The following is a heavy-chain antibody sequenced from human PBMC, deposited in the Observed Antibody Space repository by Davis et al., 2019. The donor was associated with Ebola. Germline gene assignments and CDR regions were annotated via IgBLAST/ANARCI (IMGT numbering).Heavy chain of an antibody. CDR1: GFTFSSYW. CDR3: ASITDGISSSWYYYYYGMDV. J-gene: IGHJ6*02. V-gene: IGHV3-7*01. D-gene: IGHD6-13*01. CDR2: IKQDGSEK. Sequence: GESLKISCAASGFTFSSYWMSWVRQAPGKGLEWVANIKQDGSEKYYVDSVEGRFTISRDNAKNSLYLQMNSLRAEDTAVYYCASITDGISSSWYYYYYGMDVWGQGTTVTVSS.